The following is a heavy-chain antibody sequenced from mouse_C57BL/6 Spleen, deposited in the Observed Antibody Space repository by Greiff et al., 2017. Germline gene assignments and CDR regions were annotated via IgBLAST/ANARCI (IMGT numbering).Heavy chain of an antibody. CDR1: GYAFSSSW. D-gene: IGHD2-3*01. CDR3: AREIYDGYYDVDY. J-gene: IGHJ2*01. CDR2: LYPGDGDT. Sequence: QVQLQQSGPELVKPGASVKISCKASGYAFSSSWMNWVKQRPGKGLEWIGRLYPGDGDTNYNGKFKGKATLTADKSSSTAYMQLSSLTSEDSAVYFCAREIYDGYYDVDYWGQGTTVTVSS. V-gene: IGHV1-82*01.